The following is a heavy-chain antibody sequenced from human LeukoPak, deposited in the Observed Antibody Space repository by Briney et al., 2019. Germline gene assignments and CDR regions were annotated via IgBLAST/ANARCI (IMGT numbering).Heavy chain of an antibody. V-gene: IGHV3-30-3*01. Sequence: GGSLRLSCAASGFTFSSYAMSWVRQAPGKGLEWVAVISYDGSNKYYADSVKGRFTISRDNSKNTLYLQMNSLRAEDTAVYYCARIIYGVDEDYWGQGTLVTVSS. D-gene: IGHD4-17*01. CDR2: ISYDGSNK. CDR1: GFTFSSYA. CDR3: ARIIYGVDEDY. J-gene: IGHJ4*02.